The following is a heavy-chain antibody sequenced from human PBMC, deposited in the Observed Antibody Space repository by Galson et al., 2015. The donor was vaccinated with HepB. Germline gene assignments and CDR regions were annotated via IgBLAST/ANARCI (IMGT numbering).Heavy chain of an antibody. Sequence: SVKVSCKASGYTFTRYGITWVRQAPGQGLEWMGGISAYNGNTNYAQKFQERVTVTIDTSTSTAYMELRSLRSDDTAVYYCARVDQAVDRFDYWGQGTLVTVSS. CDR1: GYTFTRYG. V-gene: IGHV1-18*01. D-gene: IGHD6-19*01. CDR3: ARVDQAVDRFDY. J-gene: IGHJ4*02. CDR2: ISAYNGNT.